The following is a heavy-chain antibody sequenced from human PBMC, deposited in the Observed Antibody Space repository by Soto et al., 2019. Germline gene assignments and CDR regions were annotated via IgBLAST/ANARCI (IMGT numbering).Heavy chain of an antibody. D-gene: IGHD3-10*01. CDR1: GFTFSDYY. Sequence: VQLVESGGGLVKPGGSLRLSCAASGFTFSDYYMGWIRQAPGKGLEWVAYITNSGNRVFYADSVKGRFTISRDNSRNSLYLQVNSLRDEDTAVYHWARDLYYYGSGSYLAFDCWGQGTLVTVSS. J-gene: IGHJ4*02. CDR2: ITNSGNRV. V-gene: IGHV3-11*01. CDR3: ARDLYYYGSGSYLAFDC.